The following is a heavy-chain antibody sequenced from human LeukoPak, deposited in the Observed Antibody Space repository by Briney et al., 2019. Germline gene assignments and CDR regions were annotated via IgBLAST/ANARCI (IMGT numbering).Heavy chain of an antibody. CDR3: ARDYLWSLDY. CDR1: GFTFSSYD. D-gene: IGHD3-10*01. V-gene: IGHV3-48*02. J-gene: IGHJ4*02. CDR2: ISSSSRSI. Sequence: PGGSLRLSCAASGFTFSSYDMNWVRQAPGRGLEWVSYISSSSRSIYYADSVKGRFTISRDNAKNSLFLQMTSLRDEDTAVYYCARDYLWSLDYWGQGTLVTVSS.